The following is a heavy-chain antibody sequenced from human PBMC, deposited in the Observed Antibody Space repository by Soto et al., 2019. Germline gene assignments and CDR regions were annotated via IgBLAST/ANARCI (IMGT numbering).Heavy chain of an antibody. V-gene: IGHV3-53*01. J-gene: IGHJ4*02. Sequence: PGGSLRLSCAASGFTVSSNYMSWVRQAPGKGLEWVSVIYSGGSTYYADSVKGRFTISRDNSKNTLYLQMNSLRAEDTAVYYCAREGYSYGYFRHFDYWGQGTLVTVS. D-gene: IGHD5-18*01. CDR1: GFTVSSNY. CDR3: AREGYSYGYFRHFDY. CDR2: IYSGGST.